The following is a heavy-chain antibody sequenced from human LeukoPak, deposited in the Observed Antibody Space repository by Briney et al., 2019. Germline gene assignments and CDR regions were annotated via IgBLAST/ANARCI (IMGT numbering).Heavy chain of an antibody. CDR3: ASLAVGYYGSGSYYSYDY. Sequence: SETLSLTCTVSGGSISTSSYYWGWVRQPPGKGLEWIGNIFYSGSTYYSPSLKSRVTVSLDTSRNQFSLKLNSVTAADTAVYYCASLAVGYYGSGSYYSYDYWGQGTLVTVSS. V-gene: IGHV4-39*07. CDR1: GGSISTSSYY. CDR2: IFYSGST. D-gene: IGHD3-10*01. J-gene: IGHJ4*02.